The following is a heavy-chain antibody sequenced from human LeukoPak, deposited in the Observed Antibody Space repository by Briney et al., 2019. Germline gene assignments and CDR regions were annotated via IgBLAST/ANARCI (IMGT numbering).Heavy chain of an antibody. CDR2: ISAYNGNT. CDR3: ARDIREYSYYYYMDV. CDR1: GYTFTSYG. D-gene: IGHD3-10*01. J-gene: IGHJ6*03. V-gene: IGHV1-18*01. Sequence: ASVKVSCKASGYTFTSYGISWVRQAPGQGLEWMGWISAYNGNTNYAQKLQGRVTMTTDTSTSTAYMELRSLRSEDTAVYYCARDIREYSYYYYMDVWGKGTTVTVSS.